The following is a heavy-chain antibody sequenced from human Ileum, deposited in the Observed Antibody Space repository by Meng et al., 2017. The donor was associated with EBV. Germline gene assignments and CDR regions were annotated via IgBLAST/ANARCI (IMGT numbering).Heavy chain of an antibody. CDR3: ARGSGAGGRDWFDP. CDR1: GYTFTNLD. CDR2: MTSYTGNA. Sequence: VQAGAEVKKPGASVNVSCKASGYTFTNLDINWVRPAAVQGLESIGWMTSYTGNAGYAQKFRGRVTMTRDTSINTAYLEVISLTSEDTAVYYCARGSGAGGRDWFDPWGQGTLVTVSS. D-gene: IGHD3-16*01. V-gene: IGHV1-8*01. J-gene: IGHJ5*02.